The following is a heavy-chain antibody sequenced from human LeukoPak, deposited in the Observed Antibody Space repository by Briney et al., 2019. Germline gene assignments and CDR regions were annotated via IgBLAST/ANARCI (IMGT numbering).Heavy chain of an antibody. V-gene: IGHV3-64D*09. CDR1: GFTFSSYA. Sequence: GGSLRLSCSASGFTFSSYAMHWVRQAPGEGLEYVSAISSNGGSTYYADSVKGGFTISRDNSKNTLYLQMSSLRAEDTAVYYCVKLQLERRGPLFDPWGQGTLVTVSS. CDR3: VKLQLERRGPLFDP. J-gene: IGHJ5*02. D-gene: IGHD1-1*01. CDR2: ISSNGGST.